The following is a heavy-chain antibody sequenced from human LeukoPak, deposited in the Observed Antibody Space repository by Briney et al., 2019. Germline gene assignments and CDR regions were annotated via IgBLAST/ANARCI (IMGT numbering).Heavy chain of an antibody. CDR3: ARANYYDSSLDY. J-gene: IGHJ4*02. D-gene: IGHD3-22*01. V-gene: IGHV4-34*01. CDR2: IDHSGST. CDR1: GGSFSGYY. Sequence: SETLSLTCAVYGGSFSGYYWSWIRQAPGKGLEWIGEIDHSGSTNYNPSLKSRVTISVDTSKNQFSLKLSSVTAADTAVYYCARANYYDSSLDYWGQGTLVTVSS.